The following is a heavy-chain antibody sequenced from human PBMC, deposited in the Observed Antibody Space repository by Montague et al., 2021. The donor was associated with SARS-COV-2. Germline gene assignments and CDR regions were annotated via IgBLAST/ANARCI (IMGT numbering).Heavy chain of an antibody. CDR1: GFTFSNYA. Sequence: SLRLSCAASGFTFSNYAMSWVRQAPGKGLEWVSLIYSGGSSTYYSDSVXGRFTISRDNSKNTLYLQMNSLRAEDTAVYYCARGVEWLLFNVFDYWGQGTLVTVSS. CDR2: IYSGGSST. V-gene: IGHV3-23*03. D-gene: IGHD3-3*01. CDR3: ARGVEWLLFNVFDY. J-gene: IGHJ4*02.